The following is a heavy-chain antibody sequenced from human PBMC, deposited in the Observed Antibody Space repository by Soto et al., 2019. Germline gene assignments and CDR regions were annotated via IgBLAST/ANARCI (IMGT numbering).Heavy chain of an antibody. CDR2: INHSGST. D-gene: IGHD3-16*02. CDR1: GGSFSGYY. J-gene: IGHJ4*02. CDR3: ARVILANDYIWGSYRIDY. Sequence: QVQLQQWGAGLLKPSETLFLTCAVYGGSFSGYYWSWIRQPPGKGLEWIGEINHSGSTNYNPSLKSRVTISVDTSKNQFSLKLSSVTAADTAVYYCARVILANDYIWGSYRIDYWGQGTLVTVSS. V-gene: IGHV4-34*01.